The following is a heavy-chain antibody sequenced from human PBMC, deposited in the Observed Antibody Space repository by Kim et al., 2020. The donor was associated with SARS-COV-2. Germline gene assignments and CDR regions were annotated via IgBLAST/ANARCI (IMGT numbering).Heavy chain of an antibody. V-gene: IGHV3-23*01. Sequence: GGSLRLSCAASGFTFSSYAMSWVRQAPGKGLEWVSAISGSGGSTYYADSVKGRFTISRDNSKNTLYLQMNSLRAEDTAVYYCAKDFGRNYYGSGSYYPGSYVDVWGQGTTVTVSS. CDR1: GFTFSSYA. J-gene: IGHJ6*02. D-gene: IGHD3-10*01. CDR3: AKDFGRNYYGSGSYYPGSYVDV. CDR2: ISGSGGST.